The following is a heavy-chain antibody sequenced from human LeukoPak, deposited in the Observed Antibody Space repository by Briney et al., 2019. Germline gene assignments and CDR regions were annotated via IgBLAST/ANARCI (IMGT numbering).Heavy chain of an antibody. CDR3: ARDLSTGPADYCFDS. CDR1: GFTFSDYA. CDR2: ISNVGGSK. D-gene: IGHD2-2*01. V-gene: IGHV3-30-3*01. J-gene: IGHJ4*02. Sequence: PGRSLRLSCAASGFTFSDYAIHWVRQAPGKGLEWVSVISNVGGSKHYADSVKGRFTISRDNSKNTLLLQMNSLRPEDTAVYYCARDLSTGPADYCFDSWGQGTLFTVSS.